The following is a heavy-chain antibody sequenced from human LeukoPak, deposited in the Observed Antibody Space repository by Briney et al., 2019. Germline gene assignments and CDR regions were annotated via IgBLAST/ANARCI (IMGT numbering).Heavy chain of an antibody. Sequence: GASVKVSCKASGYTFTGYYMHWVRQAPGQGLEWMGWINTNTGNPTYAQGFTGRFVFSLDTSVSTAYLQISSLKAEDTAVYYCARGRSESSSSGWFDPWGQGTLVTVSS. J-gene: IGHJ5*02. V-gene: IGHV7-4-1*02. CDR2: INTNTGNP. CDR1: GYTFTGYY. CDR3: ARGRSESSSSGWFDP. D-gene: IGHD6-6*01.